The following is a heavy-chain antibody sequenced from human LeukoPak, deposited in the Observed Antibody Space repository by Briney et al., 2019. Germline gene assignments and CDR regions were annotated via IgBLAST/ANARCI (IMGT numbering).Heavy chain of an antibody. CDR1: GASINNYH. CDR3: ARDLVTVTKGFDI. D-gene: IGHD4-17*01. Sequence: SETLSLTCSVSGASINNYHWSWIRQSPGKGLEWIGFISNSGSTYYSASLKSRVTISVDTSKNQFSLKLSSVTAADTAVYYCARDLVTVTKGFDIWGQGTMVSVSS. V-gene: IGHV4-59*13. CDR2: ISNSGST. J-gene: IGHJ3*02.